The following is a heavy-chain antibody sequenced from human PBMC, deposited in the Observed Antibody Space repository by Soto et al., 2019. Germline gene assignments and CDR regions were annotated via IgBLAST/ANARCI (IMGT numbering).Heavy chain of an antibody. CDR3: ARDEGEGIVGADFDY. V-gene: IGHV3-33*01. J-gene: IGHJ4*02. CDR1: GFTFSSYG. CDR2: IWYDGSNK. Sequence: GGSLRLSCAASGFTFSSYGMHWVRQAPGKGLEWVAVIWYDGSNKYYADSVKGRFTISRDNSKNTLYLQMNSLRAEDTAVYYCARDEGEGIVGADFDYWGQGTLVTVSS. D-gene: IGHD1-26*01.